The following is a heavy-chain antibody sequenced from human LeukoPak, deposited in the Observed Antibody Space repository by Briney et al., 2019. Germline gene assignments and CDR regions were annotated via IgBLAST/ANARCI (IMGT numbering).Heavy chain of an antibody. D-gene: IGHD2-2*01. J-gene: IGHJ3*02. CDR3: AKAPAYCSSTSCGSSAFDI. V-gene: IGHV3-23*01. Sequence: PGGSLRLSCAASGFTFSSYAMSWVRQAPGKGLEWVSAISGSGGSTYYADPVKGRFTISRDNSKNTLYLQMNSLRAEDTAVYYCAKAPAYCSSTSCGSSAFDIWGQGTMVTVSS. CDR1: GFTFSSYA. CDR2: ISGSGGST.